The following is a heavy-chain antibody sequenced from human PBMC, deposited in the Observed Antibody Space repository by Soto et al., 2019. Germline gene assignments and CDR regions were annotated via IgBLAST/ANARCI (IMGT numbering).Heavy chain of an antibody. Sequence: SETLSLTCDVSGGSISTGVYSWNWIRQPPGKGLEWVGYINHSGSTYDNPSLKSRVTMSVNRSKNQFSLNLTSVTATDTAVYFCARGHYRYAMDVWGQGTTVTVSS. CDR2: INHSGST. CDR3: ARGHYRYAMDV. V-gene: IGHV4-30-2*01. CDR1: GGSISTGVYS. J-gene: IGHJ6*02.